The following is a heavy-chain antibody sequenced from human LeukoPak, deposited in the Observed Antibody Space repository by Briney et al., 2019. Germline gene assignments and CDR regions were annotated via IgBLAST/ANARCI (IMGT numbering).Heavy chain of an antibody. Sequence: PGGSLRLSCAASGFTFSSYAMSWVRQAPGKGLEWVSAISGSGGSTYYADSVKGRFTISRDNSKNTLYLQMNSLRAEDTAVYYCAKDPSGSYYYYYGMDVWGQGTTVTVSS. V-gene: IGHV3-23*01. CDR2: ISGSGGST. J-gene: IGHJ6*02. CDR1: GFTFSSYA. D-gene: IGHD1-26*01. CDR3: AKDPSGSYYYYYGMDV.